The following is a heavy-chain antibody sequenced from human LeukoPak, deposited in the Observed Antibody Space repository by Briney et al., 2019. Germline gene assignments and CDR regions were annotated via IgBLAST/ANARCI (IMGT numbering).Heavy chain of an antibody. CDR3: VRQTGGTVITIIDY. D-gene: IGHD4-17*01. CDR2: IYPGDSDT. J-gene: IGHJ4*02. Sequence: GESLKISCKGSGYSFISYWIGWVRQMPGKGLEWMGIIYPGDSDTRYSPSFQGQVTISADKSINTAYLQWSSLKASDTAIYYCVRQTGGTVITIIDYWGQGTLVTVPS. CDR1: GYSFISYW. V-gene: IGHV5-51*01.